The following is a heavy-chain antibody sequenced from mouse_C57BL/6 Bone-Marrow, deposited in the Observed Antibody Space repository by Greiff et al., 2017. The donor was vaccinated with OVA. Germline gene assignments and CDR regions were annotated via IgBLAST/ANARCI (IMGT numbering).Heavy chain of an antibody. V-gene: IGHV1-55*01. CDR1: GYTFTSYW. CDR3: ARQGSPDYAMDY. CDR2: IYPGSGST. Sequence: QVQLQQPGAELVKPGASVKMSCKASGYTFTSYWITWVKQRPGQGLEWIGDIYPGSGSTNYNEKFKGKATLTADKSSSTAYMQLSSLTSEDSAVYFCARQGSPDYAMDYWGQGTSVTVSS. J-gene: IGHJ4*01.